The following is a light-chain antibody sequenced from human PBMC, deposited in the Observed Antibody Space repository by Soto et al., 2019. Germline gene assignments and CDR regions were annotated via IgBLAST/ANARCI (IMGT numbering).Light chain of an antibody. J-gene: IGKJ3*01. Sequence: DIQMAQSPSSLSADVGDRVTITCRASQSLNNYLAWYQQKPGKVPNLLIYAASTLQSGVPYRFSGSGSGTDFTLTINSLETEDVATYYCQNYSTAPFTFGPGTKVDL. V-gene: IGKV1-27*01. CDR3: QNYSTAPFT. CDR2: AAS. CDR1: QSLNNY.